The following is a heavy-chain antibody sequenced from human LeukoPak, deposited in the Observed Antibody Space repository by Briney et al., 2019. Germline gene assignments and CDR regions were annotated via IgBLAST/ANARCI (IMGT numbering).Heavy chain of an antibody. V-gene: IGHV3-64*01. CDR2: ISSNGGST. CDR3: ARAPITYYYDSSGYFTYNWFDP. D-gene: IGHD3-22*01. CDR1: GFTFSSYA. J-gene: IGHJ5*02. Sequence: PGGSLRLSCAASGFTFSSYAMHWVRQAPGKGLEYVSAISSNGGSTYYANSVKGRFTISRDNSKNTLYLQMGSLRAEDMAVYYCARAPITYYYDSSGYFTYNWFDPWGQGTLVTVSS.